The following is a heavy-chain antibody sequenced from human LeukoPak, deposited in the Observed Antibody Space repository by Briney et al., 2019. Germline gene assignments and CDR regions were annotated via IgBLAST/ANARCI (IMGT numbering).Heavy chain of an antibody. D-gene: IGHD3-10*01. Sequence: GGSLRLSCAASGFTFSSNYMSWVRQAPGKGLEWVSVIYSGGSTYYSDSLKGGFTISRDNSRNTFEHQMKSLMAEDTAVYYCARGGFGSGSYSNAFDGWGQGTMVTASS. CDR2: IYSGGST. CDR1: GFTFSSNY. J-gene: IGHJ3*01. V-gene: IGHV3-53*01. CDR3: ARGGFGSGSYSNAFDG.